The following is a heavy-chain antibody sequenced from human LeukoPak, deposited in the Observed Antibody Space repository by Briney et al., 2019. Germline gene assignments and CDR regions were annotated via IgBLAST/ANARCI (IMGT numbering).Heavy chain of an antibody. V-gene: IGHV1-2*02. J-gene: IGHJ4*02. Sequence: GASVKVSCKASGYTFTDYYMYWVRQAPGQGLEWMGWIHPNSGGTNYAQKFQGRVTMTRDTSISTAYMELSRLRSDDTAVYYCARDLSPYYHDSSGYYSDYWGQGTLVTVSS. CDR2: IHPNSGGT. CDR1: GYTFTDYY. CDR3: ARDLSPYYHDSSGYYSDY. D-gene: IGHD3-22*01.